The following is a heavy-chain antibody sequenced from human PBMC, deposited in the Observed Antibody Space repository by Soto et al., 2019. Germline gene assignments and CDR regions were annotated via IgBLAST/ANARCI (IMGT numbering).Heavy chain of an antibody. CDR3: ARDSGYTGYEQGNPFDI. V-gene: IGHV4-4*07. Sequence: KTSETLSLTCSVSGGSISRYYWSWVRQPAGKGLEWIGRMYETGTTNYNPSLKSRVSMSIDTSKNQFTLKLRSVTAADTAFYYCARDSGYTGYEQGNPFDIWRQGTMVTVSS. CDR1: GGSISRYY. D-gene: IGHD5-12*01. J-gene: IGHJ3*02. CDR2: MYETGTT.